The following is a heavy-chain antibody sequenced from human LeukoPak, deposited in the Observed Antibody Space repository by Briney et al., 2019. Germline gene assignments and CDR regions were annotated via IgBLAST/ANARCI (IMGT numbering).Heavy chain of an antibody. Sequence: GGSLRLSCAASGFTVSSNYMSWVRQAPGKGPEWVSVIYSGGTTYYADSVKGRFTISRDNSKNTLYLQMNSLRTEDTALYYCAKDSSGYDSYYFDYWGQGTLVTVSS. D-gene: IGHD5-12*01. CDR3: AKDSSGYDSYYFDY. V-gene: IGHV3-53*05. CDR2: IYSGGTT. CDR1: GFTVSSNY. J-gene: IGHJ4*02.